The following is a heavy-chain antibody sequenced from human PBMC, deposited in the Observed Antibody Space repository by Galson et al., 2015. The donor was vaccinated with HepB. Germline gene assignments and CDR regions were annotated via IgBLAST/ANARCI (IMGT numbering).Heavy chain of an antibody. CDR1: GGTFSSYA. CDR2: IIPILGIA. CDR3: ARSEVNLGMVVAATQYYFDY. J-gene: IGHJ4*02. V-gene: IGHV1-69*10. Sequence: SVKVSCKASGGTFSSYAISWVRQAPGQGLEWMGGIIPILGIANYAQKFQGRVTITADKSTSTAYMELISLRSEDTAVYYCARSEVNLGMVVAATQYYFDYWGQGTLVTVSS. D-gene: IGHD2-15*01.